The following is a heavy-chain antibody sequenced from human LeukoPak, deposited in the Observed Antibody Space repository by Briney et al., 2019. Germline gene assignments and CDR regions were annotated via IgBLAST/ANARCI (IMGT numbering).Heavy chain of an antibody. CDR3: ARYRSLLTMVWFDY. J-gene: IGHJ4*02. CDR1: GYTFIDYY. CDR2: INPNGGDT. Sequence: EASVKVSCKASGYTFIDYYMHWVRQAPGQGLEWMGWINPNGGDTKYAHKFQGRVTMTRDMSISTAYMEFNSLRSDDTALYYCARYRSLLTMVWFDYWGQGTLVTVSS. D-gene: IGHD3-10*01. V-gene: IGHV1-2*02.